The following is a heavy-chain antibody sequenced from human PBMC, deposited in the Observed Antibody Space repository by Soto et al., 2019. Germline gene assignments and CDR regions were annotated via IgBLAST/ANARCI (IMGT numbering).Heavy chain of an antibody. J-gene: IGHJ3*02. CDR1: GFTFRSYG. CDR3: AKGGVGSTSNAFDI. Sequence: PGGSLRLSCAACGFTFRSYGMHWVRQAPAKGLEWVAVISYDGSNKYYADSVKGRFTISRDNSKNTLYLQMNSLRAEDTAVYYCAKGGVGSTSNAFDIWGQGTMVTVSS. D-gene: IGHD1-26*01. V-gene: IGHV3-30*18. CDR2: ISYDGSNK.